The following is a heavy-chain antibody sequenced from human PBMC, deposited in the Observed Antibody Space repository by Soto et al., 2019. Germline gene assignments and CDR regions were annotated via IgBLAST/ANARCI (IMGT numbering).Heavy chain of an antibody. J-gene: IGHJ4*02. V-gene: IGHV4-30-4*01. CDR1: GGSISTVNYW. Sequence: QVQLQESGPGLVKPSQTLSLTCTVSGGSISTVNYWWSWIRQSPDMGLEWIGHIYNGGRTYNNPSIESRVTMSVDTSKNQLSLTLSSVIAPDTAVYYCARGPSGDKVDSWGQGTLVTVSS. CDR2: IYNGGRT. D-gene: IGHD7-27*01. CDR3: ARGPSGDKVDS.